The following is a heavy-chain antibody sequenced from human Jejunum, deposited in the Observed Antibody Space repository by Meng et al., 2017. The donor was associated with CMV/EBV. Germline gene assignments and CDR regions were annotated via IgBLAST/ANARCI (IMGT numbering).Heavy chain of an antibody. CDR1: GFPFSSYE. Sequence: CAASGFPFSSYEMNWVRQAPGKGLEWVSYISSSDSIYYADSVKGRFTISRDNAKNSLYLQMNSLRAEDTALYYCATDDYGGNPAYWGQGTRVTVSS. CDR2: ISSSDSI. J-gene: IGHJ4*02. V-gene: IGHV3-48*03. D-gene: IGHD4-23*01. CDR3: ATDDYGGNPAY.